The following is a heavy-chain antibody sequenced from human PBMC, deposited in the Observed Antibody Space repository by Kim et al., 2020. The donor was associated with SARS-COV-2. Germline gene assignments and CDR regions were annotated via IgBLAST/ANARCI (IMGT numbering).Heavy chain of an antibody. D-gene: IGHD6-13*01. CDR3: ARTLYSSSWYKKYFQH. J-gene: IGHJ1*01. Sequence: SLKSRVTISVDTSKNQFSLKLSSVTAADTAVYYCARTLYSSSWYKKYFQHWGQGTLVTVSS. V-gene: IGHV4-34*13.